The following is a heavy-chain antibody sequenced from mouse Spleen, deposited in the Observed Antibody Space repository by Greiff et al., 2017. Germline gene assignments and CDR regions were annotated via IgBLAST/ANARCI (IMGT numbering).Heavy chain of an antibody. J-gene: IGHJ4*01. V-gene: IGHV2-6*01. CDR3: ASRTAYYGNGGDAMDY. D-gene: IGHD2-10*01. CDR1: GFSLTSYG. Sequence: QVQLQQSGPGLVAPSQSLSITCTVSGFSLTSYGVDWVRQSPGKGLEWLGVIWGGGSTNYNSALKSRLSISKDNSKSQVFLKMNSLQTDDTAMYYCASRTAYYGNGGDAMDYWGQGTSVTVSS. CDR2: IWGGGST.